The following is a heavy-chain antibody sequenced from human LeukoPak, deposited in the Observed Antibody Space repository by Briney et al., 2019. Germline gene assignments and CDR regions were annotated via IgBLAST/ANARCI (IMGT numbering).Heavy chain of an antibody. D-gene: IGHD4-17*01. CDR2: VDHTGST. CDR1: DDSITMYY. Sequence: PSETLSLTCSVSDDSITMYYWTWIRQPPGKGLEWIGYVDHTGSTNFNPSLNGRVSISRDTTKNLFSLRLSSVTAADTAVYYCARYDGDSVKFDYWGQGTLVTVSS. CDR3: ARYDGDSVKFDY. V-gene: IGHV4-59*01. J-gene: IGHJ4*02.